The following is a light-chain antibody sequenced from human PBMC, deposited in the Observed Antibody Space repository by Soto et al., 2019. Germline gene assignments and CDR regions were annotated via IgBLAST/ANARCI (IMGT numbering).Light chain of an antibody. CDR2: EGS. V-gene: IGLV2-23*01. CDR1: SRDVGSYNL. CDR3: CSYAGSSTYV. Sequence: QSVLTQPASVSGSPGQSTTISCTGTSRDVGSYNLVSWYQRHPGKAHKLMIYEGSKRPSGVSNRFSGSKSGNTASLTISGLQAEDEADYYCCSYAGSSTYVFGTGTKVTVL. J-gene: IGLJ1*01.